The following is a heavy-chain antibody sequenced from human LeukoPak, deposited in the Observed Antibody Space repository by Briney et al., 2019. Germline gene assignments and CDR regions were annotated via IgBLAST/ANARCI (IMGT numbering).Heavy chain of an antibody. D-gene: IGHD2-15*01. Sequence: GGSLRLSCTASGFTLSNYWMHWVRQAPGKGLEWVALIWSGGSNTFYTDSVEGRFSISRDDSMNMLYLQMNSLRAEDTAVYYCARDRGYCSGGSCYSNYFDYWGQGTLVTVSS. CDR2: IWSGGSNT. J-gene: IGHJ4*02. CDR1: GFTLSNYW. V-gene: IGHV3-33*08. CDR3: ARDRGYCSGGSCYSNYFDY.